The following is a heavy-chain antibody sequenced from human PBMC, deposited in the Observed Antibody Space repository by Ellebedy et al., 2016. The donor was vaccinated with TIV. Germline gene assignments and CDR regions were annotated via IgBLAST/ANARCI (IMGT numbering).Heavy chain of an antibody. CDR3: ARSPPGAFDY. CDR2: INHSGST. Sequence: ESLKISXAASGFTFSSYAMSWIRQPPGKGLEWIGEINHSGSTNYNPSLKSRVTISVDTSKNQFSLKLSSVTAADTAVYYCARSPPGAFDYWGQGTLVTVSS. CDR1: GFTFSSYA. D-gene: IGHD3-10*01. V-gene: IGHV4-34*01. J-gene: IGHJ4*02.